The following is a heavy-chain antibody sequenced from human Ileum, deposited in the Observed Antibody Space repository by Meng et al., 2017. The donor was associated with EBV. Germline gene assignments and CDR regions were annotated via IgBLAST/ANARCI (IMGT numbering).Heavy chain of an antibody. CDR1: GGSLSGAY. CDR2: IIHGGSP. J-gene: IGHJ4*02. CDR3: ARRPTGIDY. Sequence: VQLQQWGAGLLKPSATLSLTCAGNGGSLSGAYWNWIRQPPGKGLEWIGEIIHGGSPSYNPSLKSRVTISIDTSKNQLSLMLSSVTAADTAVYYCARRPTGIDYWGQGTLVTVSS. V-gene: IGHV4-34*12. D-gene: IGHD2-8*02.